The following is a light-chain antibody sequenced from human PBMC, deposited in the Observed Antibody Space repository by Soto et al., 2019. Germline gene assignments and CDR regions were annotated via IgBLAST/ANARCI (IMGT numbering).Light chain of an antibody. CDR3: QQYGSSRLT. J-gene: IGKJ4*01. CDR1: QSVSSSF. CDR2: GAS. V-gene: IGKV3-20*01. Sequence: EIVLTQSPGTLSLSPGGRATLSCRASQSVSSSFLAWYQQKPGQPPRLLIYGASSRATGIPDRFSGSGSGTDFTLTISRLEPEDFAVYYCQQYGSSRLTFGGGTKVDIK.